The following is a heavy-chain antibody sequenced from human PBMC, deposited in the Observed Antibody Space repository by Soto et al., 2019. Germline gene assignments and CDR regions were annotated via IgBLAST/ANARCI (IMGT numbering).Heavy chain of an antibody. CDR2: VYYSGTT. CDR3: ARTNGVTNSLRSRYFFDY. Sequence: SETLSLTCTVSGGSVSDKTYYWSWIRQPPGKRLEWIGYVYYSGTTNYNPSLKSRVTNSVDLSKNQFSLRLSSVTTADTAVYYCARTNGVTNSLRSRYFFDYWGQGTLVTVSS. V-gene: IGHV4-61*01. J-gene: IGHJ4*02. D-gene: IGHD2-8*01. CDR1: GGSVSDKTYY.